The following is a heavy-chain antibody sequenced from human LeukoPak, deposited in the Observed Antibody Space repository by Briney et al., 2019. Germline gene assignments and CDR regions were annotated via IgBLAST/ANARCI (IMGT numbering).Heavy chain of an antibody. CDR3: AKDTQWSGYYDDAFDI. CDR1: GFTFSDYY. J-gene: IGHJ3*02. V-gene: IGHV3-30*18. D-gene: IGHD3-3*01. Sequence: GGSLRLSCAVSGFTFSDYYMSWIRQAPGKGLEWVAVISYDGSNKYYADSVKGRFTISRDNSKNTLYLQMNSLRAEDTAVYYCAKDTQWSGYYDDAFDIWGQGTMVTVSS. CDR2: ISYDGSNK.